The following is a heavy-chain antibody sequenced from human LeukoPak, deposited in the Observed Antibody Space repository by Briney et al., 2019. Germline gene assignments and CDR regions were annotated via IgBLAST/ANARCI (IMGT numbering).Heavy chain of an antibody. CDR2: IWYDGGNK. V-gene: IGHV3-33*06. Sequence: GGSLRLSCAASGFTFSNYAMHWVRQAPGKGLEWVSAIWYDGGNKYYADSVKGRFTISRDNSKNTLYLQMNSLRAEDTAVYYCAKACGSYYHHHFVYWGQGTLVTVSS. CDR3: AKACGSYYHHHFVY. J-gene: IGHJ4*02. D-gene: IGHD3-10*01. CDR1: GFTFSNYA.